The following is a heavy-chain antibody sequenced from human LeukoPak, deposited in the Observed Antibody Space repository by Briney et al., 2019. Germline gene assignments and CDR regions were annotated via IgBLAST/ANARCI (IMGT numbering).Heavy chain of an antibody. CDR3: ARGMADYVWGSYRYIGDY. CDR1: GFTFSTYE. J-gene: IGHJ4*02. Sequence: GGSLRLSCAASGFTFSTYEMNWVRQAPGKGLEWVSYISSSGNTIYYADSVKGRFTISRDNAKNSLYLQMNSLRAEDTAVYYCARGMADYVWGSYRYIGDYWGQGTLVTASS. CDR2: ISSSGNTI. D-gene: IGHD3-16*02. V-gene: IGHV3-48*03.